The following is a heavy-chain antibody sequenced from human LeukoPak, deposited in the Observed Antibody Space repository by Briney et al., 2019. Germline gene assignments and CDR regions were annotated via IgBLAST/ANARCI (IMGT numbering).Heavy chain of an antibody. V-gene: IGHV4-34*01. CDR2: INHSGST. D-gene: IGHD4-17*01. J-gene: IGHJ2*01. CDR1: GGSFSGYY. CDR3: ARGVTVTFPYWYFDL. Sequence: SETLSLTCAVYGGSFSGYYWSWIPQPPGKGLEWIGEINHSGSTNYNPSLKSRVTISVDTSKNQFSLKLSSVTAADTAVYYCARGVTVTFPYWYFDLWGRGTLVTVSS.